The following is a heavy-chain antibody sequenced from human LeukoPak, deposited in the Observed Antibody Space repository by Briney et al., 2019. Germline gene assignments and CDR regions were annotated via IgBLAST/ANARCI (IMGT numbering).Heavy chain of an antibody. CDR1: GFTFSSYE. CDR2: ISSSGSTI. Sequence: PGGSLRLSCAASGFTFSSYEMNWVRQAPGKGLEWDSYISSSGSTIYYADSVKGRFTISRDNAKNSLYLQMNSLRAEDTTVYYCARACTTAYYYYGMDVWGQGTTVTVSS. D-gene: IGHD4-11*01. V-gene: IGHV3-48*03. J-gene: IGHJ6*02. CDR3: ARACTTAYYYYGMDV.